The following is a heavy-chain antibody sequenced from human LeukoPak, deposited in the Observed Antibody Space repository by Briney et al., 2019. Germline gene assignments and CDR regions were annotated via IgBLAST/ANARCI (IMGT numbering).Heavy chain of an antibody. CDR2: IIPIFCTA. J-gene: IGHJ3*02. D-gene: IGHD2-2*01. CDR1: GGTFSSYA. CDR3: ASQVAPERGYCCSIRWYVRVFDI. Sequence: SVKVSCKASGGTFSSYAISWVRQAPAQGLEWVGGIIPIFCTANYAQKFQGRVTITTDESTSTAYMELSSLRSEETGVYYCASQVAPERGYCCSIRWYVRVFDIWGQGTMVTVSS. V-gene: IGHV1-69*05.